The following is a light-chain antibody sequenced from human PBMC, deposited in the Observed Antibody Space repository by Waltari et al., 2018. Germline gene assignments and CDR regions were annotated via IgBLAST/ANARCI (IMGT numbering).Light chain of an antibody. CDR3: QTGGHGTWV. CDR2: VNSDGRH. Sequence: QLVLTQSPSPSASLAASVKLTCTLCSGHSSPVIPWPQQQPEKGPRYLMKVNSDGRHSKGDEIPDRFSGSSSGAERYLTISSLQSEDEADYYCQTGGHGTWVFGGGTKLTVL. V-gene: IGLV4-69*01. J-gene: IGLJ3*02. CDR1: SGHSSPV.